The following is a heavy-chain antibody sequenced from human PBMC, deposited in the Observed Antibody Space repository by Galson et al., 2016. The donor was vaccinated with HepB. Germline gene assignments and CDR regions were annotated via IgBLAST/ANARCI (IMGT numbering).Heavy chain of an antibody. D-gene: IGHD5-24*01. CDR1: GFTFSSYA. Sequence: SLRLSCAASGFTFSSYAMTWVRQAPGKGLEWVANIKEDGTEKCYADSVKGRFTISRDNARNSLYLQMNSLRAEDTGIHYCAREGLADGSYFDYWGRGTLVTVS. CDR2: IKEDGTEK. V-gene: IGHV3-7*01. CDR3: AREGLADGSYFDY. J-gene: IGHJ4*02.